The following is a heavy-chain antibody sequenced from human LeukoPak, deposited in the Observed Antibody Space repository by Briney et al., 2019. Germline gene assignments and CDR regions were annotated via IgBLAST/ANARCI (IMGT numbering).Heavy chain of an antibody. CDR1: GFTFRSYW. CDR2: ISTDGTTT. Sequence: GGSLRPSCVVSGFTFRSYWMHWVRQAPGKGLMWVSRISTDGTTTGYADSVKGRFTISRDNAKNTLYLQVDSLRAEDTAVYYCARSRYSGSCSEYWGQGTLVTVSS. J-gene: IGHJ4*02. D-gene: IGHD1-26*01. CDR3: ARSRYSGSCSEY. V-gene: IGHV3-74*01.